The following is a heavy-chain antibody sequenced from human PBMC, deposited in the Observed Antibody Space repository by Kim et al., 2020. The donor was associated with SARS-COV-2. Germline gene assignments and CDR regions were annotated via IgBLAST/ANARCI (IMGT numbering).Heavy chain of an antibody. Sequence: GGSLRLSCAASGFTFSSYAMSWVRQAPGKGLEWVSAISGSGGSTYYADSVKGRFTISRDNSKNTLYLQMNSLRAEDTAVYYCAKVGLDWRLVIIFYYFDYWGQGTLVTVSS. CDR3: AKVGLDWRLVIIFYYFDY. CDR2: ISGSGGST. CDR1: GFTFSSYA. J-gene: IGHJ4*02. V-gene: IGHV3-23*01. D-gene: IGHD3-9*01.